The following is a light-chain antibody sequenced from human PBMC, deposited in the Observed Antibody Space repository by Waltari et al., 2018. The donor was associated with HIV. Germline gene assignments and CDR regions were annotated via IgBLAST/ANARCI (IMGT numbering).Light chain of an antibody. CDR1: QTIKNY. CDR3: QQTYSASMT. V-gene: IGKV1-39*01. CDR2: AAT. Sequence: DIQMTHSPSSLSASLGDEVIITCRASQTIKNYVNWYRQKPGGAPKLLIYAATNLQSGVPGRFRGGGSGTDFTLTINNLQPEDSAIYICQQTYSASMTFGRGTRV. J-gene: IGKJ5*01.